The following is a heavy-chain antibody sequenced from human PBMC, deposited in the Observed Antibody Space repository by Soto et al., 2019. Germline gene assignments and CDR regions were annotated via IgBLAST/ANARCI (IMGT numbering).Heavy chain of an antibody. CDR3: ARVSRGSNFFDY. CDR2: IGTAGDT. D-gene: IGHD4-4*01. Sequence: GESLKISCAASGFTFSSYDMHWVRQATGKGLEWVSAIGTAGDTYYPGSVKGRFTISRENAKNSLYLQMNSLRAGDTAVYYCARVSRGSNFFDYWGQGTLVTVSS. CDR1: GFTFSSYD. J-gene: IGHJ4*02. V-gene: IGHV3-13*01.